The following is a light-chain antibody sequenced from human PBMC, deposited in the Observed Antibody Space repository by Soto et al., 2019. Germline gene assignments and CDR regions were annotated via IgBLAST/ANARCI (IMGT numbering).Light chain of an antibody. CDR1: SSNIGSNY. Sequence: QSVLTQPPSASGTPGQRVTISCSGSSSNIGSNYVYWYQQLPGTAPKLLIYRNNQRPSGVPDRFSGSKSDTSASLVISGLRSEDEADYYCAAWDDSLSGPVFGGGTKLTVL. J-gene: IGLJ3*02. CDR2: RNN. CDR3: AAWDDSLSGPV. V-gene: IGLV1-47*01.